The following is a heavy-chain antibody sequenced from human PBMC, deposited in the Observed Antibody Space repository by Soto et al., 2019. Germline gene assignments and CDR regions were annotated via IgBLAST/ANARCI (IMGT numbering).Heavy chain of an antibody. CDR2: IWYDGSNK. CDR3: AREYYDYIWGSYRPPLYYFDY. V-gene: IGHV3-33*01. J-gene: IGHJ4*02. D-gene: IGHD3-16*02. Sequence: ESGGGVVQPGRSLRLSCAASGFTFSSYGMHWVRQAPGKELEWVAVIWYDGSNKYYADSVKGRFTISRDNSKNTLYLQMNSRRAEDTAVYYCAREYYDYIWGSYRPPLYYFDYWGQGTLVTVSS. CDR1: GFTFSSYG.